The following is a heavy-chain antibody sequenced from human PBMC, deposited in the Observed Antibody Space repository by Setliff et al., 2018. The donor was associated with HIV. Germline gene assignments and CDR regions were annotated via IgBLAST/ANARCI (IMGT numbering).Heavy chain of an antibody. Sequence: PGGSLRLSCAASGFTFSSFEMNWVRQAPGEGLEWVSHISTSGSSIYYADSVKGRFTISRDNAKKSLYLQMNSLRADDTAVYYCARAFSGYYFDYWGQGTLVTVSS. CDR1: GFTFSSFE. CDR3: ARAFSGYYFDY. CDR2: ISTSGSSI. V-gene: IGHV3-48*03. D-gene: IGHD3-3*01. J-gene: IGHJ4*02.